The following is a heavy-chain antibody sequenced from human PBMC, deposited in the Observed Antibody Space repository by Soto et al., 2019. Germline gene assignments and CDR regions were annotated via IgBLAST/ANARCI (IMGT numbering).Heavy chain of an antibody. CDR3: ARCRLTTWEDGFFDY. V-gene: IGHV4-31*03. CDR2: IYYSGST. Sequence: PSETLSLTCTVSGGSISSGGYYWSWIRQHPGKGLEWIGYIYYSGSTYYNPSLKSRVTISVDTSKNQFSLKLSSVTAADTAVYYCARCRLTTWEDGFFDYWGQGTQVTVSS. D-gene: IGHD4-4*01. CDR1: GGSISSGGYY. J-gene: IGHJ4*02.